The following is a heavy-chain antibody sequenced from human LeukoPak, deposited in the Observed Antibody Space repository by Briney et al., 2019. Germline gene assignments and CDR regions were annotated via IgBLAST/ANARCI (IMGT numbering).Heavy chain of an antibody. CDR1: GFTFSSYS. D-gene: IGHD2-2*01. V-gene: IGHV3-21*01. CDR3: ARDSLPAAIGILDY. J-gene: IGHJ4*02. CDR2: ISSSSSYI. Sequence: SGGSLRLSCAASGFTFSSYSMNWVRQAPGKGLEWVSSISSSSSYIYYADSVKGRFTISRDNAKNSLYLQMNSLRAEDTAVYYCARDSLPAAIGILDYWGQGTLVTVSS.